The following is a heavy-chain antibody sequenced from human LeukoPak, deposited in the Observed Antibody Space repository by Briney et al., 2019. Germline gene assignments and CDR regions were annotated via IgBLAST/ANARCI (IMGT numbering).Heavy chain of an antibody. D-gene: IGHD3-10*01. Sequence: GGSLRLSCAASGFTFSSYGMHWVRQAPGKGLEWVAFIRYDGSNKYYADSVKGRFTISGDNSKNTLYLQMNSLRAEDTAVYYCAKDRMVRGVPPDYWGQGTLVTVSS. J-gene: IGHJ4*02. CDR3: AKDRMVRGVPPDY. V-gene: IGHV3-30*02. CDR1: GFTFSSYG. CDR2: IRYDGSNK.